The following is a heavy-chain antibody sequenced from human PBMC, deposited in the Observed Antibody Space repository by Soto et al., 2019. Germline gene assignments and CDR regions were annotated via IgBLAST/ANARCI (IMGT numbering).Heavy chain of an antibody. D-gene: IGHD7-27*01. V-gene: IGHV3-30-3*01. CDR2: ISYDGTNK. CDR3: ARNPKTSGGQHWAFNYFDS. Sequence: GGSLSLSCAASGFSFSISPMHWVRQAPGTGPEWVALISYDGTNKFYADSVKGRFTISRDNSKSTLYLQVDSLRPEDAAVYYCARNPKTSGGQHWAFNYFDSWGQGTLVTVSS. CDR1: GFSFSISP. J-gene: IGHJ4*02.